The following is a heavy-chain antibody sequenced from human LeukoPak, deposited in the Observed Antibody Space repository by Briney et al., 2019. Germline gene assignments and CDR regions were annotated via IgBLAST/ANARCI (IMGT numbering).Heavy chain of an antibody. CDR2: ISYDGSNK. V-gene: IGHV3-30*18. CDR1: GFTFSSYS. J-gene: IGHJ4*02. CDR3: AKCRSGYDILTGYDY. D-gene: IGHD3-9*01. Sequence: GGSLRLSCAASGFTFSSYSMNWVRQAPGKGLEWVAVISYDGSNKYYADSVKGRLTISRDNSKNTLYLQMNSLRTEDTAVYYCAKCRSGYDILTGYDYWGQGTLVTVSS.